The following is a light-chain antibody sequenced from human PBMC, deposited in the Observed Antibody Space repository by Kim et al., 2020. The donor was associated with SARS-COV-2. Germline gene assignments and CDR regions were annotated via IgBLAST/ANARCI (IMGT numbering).Light chain of an antibody. CDR3: QQGYSTPYT. CDR2: TAS. Sequence: DIQMTQSPYSLSASVGDRDTITCRASQSISSYLNWYQQKPGKAPKLLIYTASNLQSGVPSRFSGSGSWTDFTLTISSLQPEDFATYYCQQGYSTPYTFGQGTKLEI. CDR1: QSISSY. V-gene: IGKV1-39*01. J-gene: IGKJ2*01.